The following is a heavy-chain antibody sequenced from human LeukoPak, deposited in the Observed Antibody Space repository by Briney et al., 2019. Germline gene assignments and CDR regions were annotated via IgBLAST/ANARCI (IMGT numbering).Heavy chain of an antibody. J-gene: IGHJ6*02. CDR2: INHSGST. CDR3: AREIYYDSSGYSYYYYGMDV. CDR1: GESFSGYY. Sequence: SETLSLTCAVYGESFSGYYWSWIRQPPGKGLEWIGEINHSGSTNYNPSLKSRVTISVDTSKNQFSLKLSSVTAADTAVYYCAREIYYDSSGYSYYYYGMDVWGQGTTVTVPS. V-gene: IGHV4-34*01. D-gene: IGHD3-22*01.